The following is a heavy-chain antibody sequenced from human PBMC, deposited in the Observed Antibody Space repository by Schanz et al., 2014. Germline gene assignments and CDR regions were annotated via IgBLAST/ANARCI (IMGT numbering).Heavy chain of an antibody. CDR2: INPSSGGT. Sequence: QVQLVQSGVEVKKPGASVKVSCKASGYSFTGYYMNWVRQAPGQGLEWMGWINPSSGGTNYAQKFQGRVTMTRDTSITTAYMDLSGLTSDDTAVYYCAREKGHGYSGLSWGQGTLLAVSP. V-gene: IGHV1-2*02. D-gene: IGHD5-12*01. J-gene: IGHJ5*02. CDR1: GYSFTGYY. CDR3: AREKGHGYSGLS.